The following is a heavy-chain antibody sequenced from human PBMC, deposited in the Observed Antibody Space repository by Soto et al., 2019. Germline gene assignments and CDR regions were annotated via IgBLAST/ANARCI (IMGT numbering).Heavy chain of an antibody. J-gene: IGHJ4*02. D-gene: IGHD2-21*01. V-gene: IGHV4-61*08. CDR1: GGSISSGGYY. CDR2: IYYSGST. Sequence: PSETLSLTCTVSGGSISSGGYYWSWIRQPPAKGLEWIGYIYYSGSTNYNPSLKSRVTISVDSPKNQFSLRLTSVTAADTAVYYCARHPRTSGGERTFDYWGQGTMVTVSS. CDR3: ARHPRTSGGERTFDY.